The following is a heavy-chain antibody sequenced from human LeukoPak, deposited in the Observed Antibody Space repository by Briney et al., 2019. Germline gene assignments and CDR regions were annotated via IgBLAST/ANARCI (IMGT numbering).Heavy chain of an antibody. Sequence: SETLSLTCTVSGGSISSSSYYWGWIRQPPGKGLEWIGSIYYSGSTYYNPSFKSRVTISVDTSKNQFSLKLSSVTAADTAVYYCARLSAAAGRKEDYGMDVWGQGTTVTVSS. V-gene: IGHV4-39*01. CDR3: ARLSAAAGRKEDYGMDV. CDR1: GGSISSSSYY. J-gene: IGHJ6*02. CDR2: IYYSGST. D-gene: IGHD6-13*01.